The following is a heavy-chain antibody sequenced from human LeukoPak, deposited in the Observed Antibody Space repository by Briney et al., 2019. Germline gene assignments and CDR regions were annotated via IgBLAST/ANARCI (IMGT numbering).Heavy chain of an antibody. CDR3: ARDPYYDILTGYPNPPESFQH. CDR2: VKSKTDGGTT. J-gene: IGHJ1*01. V-gene: IGHV3-15*01. Sequence: GGSLRLSCAASGFTFSDAWMTWVRQAPGKGLEWVGRVKSKTDGGTTDYAAPVKGRFTISRDDSKDTLYLQMNSLKTEDTAVYYCARDPYYDILTGYPNPPESFQHWGQGTLVTVSS. CDR1: GFTFSDAW. D-gene: IGHD3-9*01.